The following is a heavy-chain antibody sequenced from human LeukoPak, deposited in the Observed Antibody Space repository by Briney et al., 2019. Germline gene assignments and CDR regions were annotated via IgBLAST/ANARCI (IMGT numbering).Heavy chain of an antibody. CDR1: GGSISSYY. CDR2: IYYSGST. Sequence: SETLSLTCTVSGGSISSYYWGWIRQPPGKGLEWIGSIYYSGSTYYNPSLKSRVTVSVDTSKNQFSLKLSSVTAADTAVYYCAREYSSSSWDYYYGMDVWGQGTTVTVSS. D-gene: IGHD6-6*01. J-gene: IGHJ6*02. V-gene: IGHV4-39*02. CDR3: AREYSSSSWDYYYGMDV.